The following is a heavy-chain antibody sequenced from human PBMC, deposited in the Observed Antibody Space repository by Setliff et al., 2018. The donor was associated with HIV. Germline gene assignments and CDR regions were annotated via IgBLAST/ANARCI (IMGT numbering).Heavy chain of an antibody. J-gene: IGHJ5*02. D-gene: IGHD3-3*01. CDR3: ARGRRIDDFWSGYYYAGPPFDP. CDR2: MNPNSGNT. Sequence: ASVKVSCKASGYTFTSYDINWVRQATGQGLEWMGWMNPNSGNTGYAQKFQGRVTITRNTSISTAYMELSSLRSEDTAVYYCARGRRIDDFWSGYYYAGPPFDPWGQGTLVTVSS. CDR1: GYTFTSYD. V-gene: IGHV1-8*03.